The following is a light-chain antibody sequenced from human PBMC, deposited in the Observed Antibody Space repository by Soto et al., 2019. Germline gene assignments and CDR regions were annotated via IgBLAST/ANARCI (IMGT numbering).Light chain of an antibody. J-gene: IGKJ1*01. V-gene: IGKV3-20*01. Sequence: EIVLTQSPGTLSLSPGERVTLSCRASQSVGTSWLAWYQQKPGQSPRLLIYSTSSRATGIPDRFSGSGSETDFALTISRLVPEDSAVYYCLQYASSQWTFGQGTKVEIK. CDR3: LQYASSQWT. CDR1: QSVGTSW. CDR2: STS.